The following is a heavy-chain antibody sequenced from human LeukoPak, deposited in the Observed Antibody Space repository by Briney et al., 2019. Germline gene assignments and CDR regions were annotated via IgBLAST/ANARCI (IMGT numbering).Heavy chain of an antibody. CDR1: GFTFSTYE. CDR3: ARMAATALDY. CDR2: IWYDGTNI. Sequence: GGSLRLSCAASGFTFSTYEMNWVRQAPGKGLEWVAIIWYDGTNIYYTDSVKGRFTISRDNSKNMLYLQMNSLRVEDTAMYYCARMAATALDYWGQGTLVTVSS. D-gene: IGHD6-13*01. J-gene: IGHJ4*02. V-gene: IGHV3-33*08.